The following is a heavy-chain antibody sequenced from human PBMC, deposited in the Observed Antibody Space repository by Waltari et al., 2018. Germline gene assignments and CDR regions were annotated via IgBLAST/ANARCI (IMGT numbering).Heavy chain of an antibody. Sequence: QVQLVQSGAEVKKPGSSVKVSCKASGGTFSSYAISWVRQAPGQGLEWMGGIIPIFGTANDAQKFQGRVTITADESTSTAYMELSSLRSEDTAVYYCAREETDYYDSSGYYPAEYFQHWGQGTLVTVSS. CDR1: GGTFSSYA. V-gene: IGHV1-69*01. J-gene: IGHJ1*01. D-gene: IGHD3-22*01. CDR3: AREETDYYDSSGYYPAEYFQH. CDR2: IIPIFGTA.